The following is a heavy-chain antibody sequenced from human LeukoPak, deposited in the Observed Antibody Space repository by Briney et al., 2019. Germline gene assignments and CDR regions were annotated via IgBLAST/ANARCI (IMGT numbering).Heavy chain of an antibody. D-gene: IGHD6-13*01. J-gene: IGHJ5*02. CDR1: GYTFTSYG. V-gene: IGHV1-18*01. Sequence: GASVKVSCKATGYTFTSYGSSWVRQAPGQGLEWMGWISAYNGNTNYAQKLQGRVTMTTDTSTSTAYMELRSLRSDDTAVYYCARDGRVAAAGTADWFDPWGQGTLVTVSS. CDR3: ARDGRVAAAGTADWFDP. CDR2: ISAYNGNT.